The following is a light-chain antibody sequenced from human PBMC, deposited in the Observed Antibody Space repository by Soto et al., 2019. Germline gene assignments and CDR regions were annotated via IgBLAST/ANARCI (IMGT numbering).Light chain of an antibody. Sequence: IQMTQSPSSLSASIGDRVTITCRASHDVSTFLNWYQQKPGKAPKLLIYSASSLQTGVPSTFSGSGSGTDFTLTINSLQREDIATYFCQQSFNSPTFGQGTKLEIK. V-gene: IGKV1-39*01. CDR2: SAS. CDR1: HDVSTF. CDR3: QQSFNSPT. J-gene: IGKJ2*01.